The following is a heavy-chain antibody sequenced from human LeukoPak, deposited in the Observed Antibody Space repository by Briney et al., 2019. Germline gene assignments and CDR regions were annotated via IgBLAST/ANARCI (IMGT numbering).Heavy chain of an antibody. CDR2: ISGSGGST. CDR3: AKVMVTAIHPADY. V-gene: IGHV3-23*01. J-gene: IGHJ4*02. CDR1: GFTFSSYA. D-gene: IGHD2-21*02. Sequence: GSLRLSCAAPGFTFSSYAMSWVRQAPGKGLEWASAISGSGGSTYYADSVKGRFTISRDNSKNTLYLQMNSLRAEDTAVYYCAKVMVTAIHPADYWGQGTLVTVSS.